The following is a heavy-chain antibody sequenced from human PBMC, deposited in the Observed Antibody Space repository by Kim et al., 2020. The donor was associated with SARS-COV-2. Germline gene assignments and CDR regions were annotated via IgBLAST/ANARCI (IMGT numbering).Heavy chain of an antibody. CDR1: GYTFTSYA. J-gene: IGHJ5*02. Sequence: ASVKVSCKASGYTFTSYAMNWVRQAPGQGLEWMGWINTNTGNPTYAQGFTGRVVFSLDTSVSTAYLQISSLKAEDTAVYYCARGSFSYYYDSSGYYRDWFEPWGQGTLVTVSS. CDR2: INTNTGNP. CDR3: ARGSFSYYYDSSGYYRDWFEP. D-gene: IGHD3-22*01. V-gene: IGHV7-4-1*02.